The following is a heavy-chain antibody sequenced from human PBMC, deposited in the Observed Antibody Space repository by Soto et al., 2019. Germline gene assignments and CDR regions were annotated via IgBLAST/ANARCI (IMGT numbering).Heavy chain of an antibody. V-gene: IGHV3-23*01. D-gene: IGHD6-25*01. CDR1: GFTFSSYV. CDR2: ISGSGGST. J-gene: IGHJ4*02. Sequence: GGSLRLSCAASGFTFSSYVMSWVRQAPGKGLEWVSAISGSGGSTYYADSVKGRFTISRDNSKNTLYLQMNSLRAEDTAVYYCAKDLGSDSTPGRFDYWGQGTLVTVSS. CDR3: AKDLGSDSTPGRFDY.